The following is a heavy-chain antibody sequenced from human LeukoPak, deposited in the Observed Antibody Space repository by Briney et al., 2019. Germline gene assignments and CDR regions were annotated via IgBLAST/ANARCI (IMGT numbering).Heavy chain of an antibody. J-gene: IGHJ1*01. CDR1: GYSISISYY. D-gene: IGHD1-26*01. Sequence: SETLSLTCTVSGYSISISYYWGWIRQPPGKGLEWIGNIYHSGPTYYNPSLKSRVAISVDTSKDQFSLNLSSLTATDTAVYYCARTSSGKAEHWGQGTLVTVSS. V-gene: IGHV4-38-2*02. CDR2: IYHSGPT. CDR3: ARTSSGKAEH.